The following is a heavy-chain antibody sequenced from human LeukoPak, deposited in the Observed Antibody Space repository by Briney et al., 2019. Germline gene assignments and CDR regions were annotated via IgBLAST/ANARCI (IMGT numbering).Heavy chain of an antibody. J-gene: IGHJ3*02. Sequence: GASVKVSCKASGYTFTSYDINWVRQATGQGLEWMGWMNPNSGNTGYAQKFQGRVTITRNTSINTAYMELSSLRSEDTAVYYCTRSSSWSAARRDAFDIWGQGTMVTVSS. D-gene: IGHD6-6*01. CDR2: MNPNSGNT. CDR3: TRSSSWSAARRDAFDI. CDR1: GYTFTSYD. V-gene: IGHV1-8*03.